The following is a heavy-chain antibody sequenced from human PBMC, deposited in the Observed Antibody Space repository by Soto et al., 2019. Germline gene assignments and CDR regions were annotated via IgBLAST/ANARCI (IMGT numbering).Heavy chain of an antibody. CDR1: GFSLSNVRMG. CDR3: ARIGSGPKRYTDL. V-gene: IGHV2-26*01. Sequence: QVTLKESGPGLVKPTETLTLTCTVSGFSLSNVRMGVSWIRQTPGKALEWLAHIFSNDEKSYSTSLKSRLTIFKDTYKSQVVLTMTNMDPVDTGTYYCARIGSGPKRYTDLWGRGTLVTFSS. CDR2: IFSNDEK. D-gene: IGHD6-19*01. J-gene: IGHJ2*01.